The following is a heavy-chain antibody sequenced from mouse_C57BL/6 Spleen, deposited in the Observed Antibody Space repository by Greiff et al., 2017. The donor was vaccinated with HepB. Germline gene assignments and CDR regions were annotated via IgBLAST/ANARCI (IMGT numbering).Heavy chain of an antibody. D-gene: IGHD1-1*01. V-gene: IGHV1-69*01. CDR2: IDPSDSYT. J-gene: IGHJ3*01. CDR3: AKRGRLYGSSWEFAY. Sequence: QVQLKQSGAELVMPGASVKLSCKASGYTFTSYWMHWVKQRPGQGLEWIGEIDPSDSYTNYNQKFKGKSTLTVDKSSSTAYMQLSSLTSEDSAVYYCAKRGRLYGSSWEFAYWGQGTLVTVSA. CDR1: GYTFTSYW.